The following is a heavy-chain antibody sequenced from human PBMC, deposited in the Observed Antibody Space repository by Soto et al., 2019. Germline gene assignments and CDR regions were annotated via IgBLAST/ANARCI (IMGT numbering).Heavy chain of an antibody. V-gene: IGHV2-5*02. D-gene: IGHD2-21*02. CDR1: GFSFSSIGEG. CDR3: VQSRCGGDCLQSYSSHSYYGLDV. Sequence: QITLKESGPTLVKPTQTLTLTCTFPGFSFSSIGEGVGWIRQPPGKALEWLALIYWDDDKRYSPSLKSRLTITKDTSKNPVVLTMTNMDPVDTATYYCVQSRCGGDCLQSYSSHSYYGLDVWGQGTTVTVSS. CDR2: IYWDDDK. J-gene: IGHJ6*02.